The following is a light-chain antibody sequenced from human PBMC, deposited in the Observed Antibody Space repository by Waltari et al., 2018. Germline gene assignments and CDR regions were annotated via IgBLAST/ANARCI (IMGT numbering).Light chain of an antibody. CDR3: QSYDTSLSVV. CDR2: GTG. Sequence: QSVLTQPPSVSGAPGQRVSISCTGSGSTLGAGYDVPWYQQHPGKAPNPLIYGTGTRPPGGPDRFFGSQSGTSASLVITALQAEDEAEYYCQSYDTSLSVVFGGGTKLIVL. V-gene: IGLV1-40*01. CDR1: GSTLGAGYD. J-gene: IGLJ2*01.